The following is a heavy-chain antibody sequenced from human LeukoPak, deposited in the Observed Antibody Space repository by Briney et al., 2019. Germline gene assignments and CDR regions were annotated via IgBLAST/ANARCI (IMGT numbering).Heavy chain of an antibody. V-gene: IGHV3-11*06. CDR1: GGSISSYC. Sequence: LSLTCNVSGGSISSYCWSWIRQPPGKGLEWVSFISSSSSNINYADSVKGRFTISRDNAKNSLYLQMNSLRAEDTAVYYCARSGTGYEKAFFDYWGQGTLVTVSS. D-gene: IGHD5-12*01. CDR3: ARSGTGYEKAFFDY. J-gene: IGHJ4*02. CDR2: ISSSSSNI.